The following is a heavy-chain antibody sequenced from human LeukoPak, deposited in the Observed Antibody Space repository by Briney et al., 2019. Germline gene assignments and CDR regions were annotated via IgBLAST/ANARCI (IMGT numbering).Heavy chain of an antibody. Sequence: SETLSLTCTVSGGSISSGDYYWSWIRQPPGKGLEWIGYIYYSGSTYYNPSLKSRVTISVDTSKNQFSLELSPVTAADTAVYYCARTPRVLRFLEWFYYFDYWGQGTLVTVFS. CDR1: GGSISSGDYY. J-gene: IGHJ4*02. CDR2: IYYSGST. D-gene: IGHD3-3*01. V-gene: IGHV4-30-4*01. CDR3: ARTPRVLRFLEWFYYFDY.